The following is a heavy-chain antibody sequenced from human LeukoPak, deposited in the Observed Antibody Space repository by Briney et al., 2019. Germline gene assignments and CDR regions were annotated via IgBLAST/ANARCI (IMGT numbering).Heavy chain of an antibody. CDR1: GGSISRSSYY. CDR2: LLYSGST. J-gene: IGHJ4*02. D-gene: IGHD5-24*01. V-gene: IGHV4-39*07. Sequence: SETLSLTCTASGGSISRSSYYWGWMRQPPGKGLEWIGSLLYSGSTYYKPSLKSRVTISVDTSKNQFSLKLSSVTAADTAVYYCAREGDGYSYIEYWGQGTLVTVSS. CDR3: AREGDGYSYIEY.